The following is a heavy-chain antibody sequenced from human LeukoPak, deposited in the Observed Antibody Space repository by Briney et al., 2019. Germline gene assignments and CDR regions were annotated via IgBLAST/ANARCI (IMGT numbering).Heavy chain of an antibody. V-gene: IGHV4-34*01. CDR3: ARFSVVGAPPT. J-gene: IGHJ5*02. CDR2: INHSGST. CDR1: GGSFSGYY. Sequence: PSETLSVTCAVYGGSFSGYYWNWIRQPPGKGLEWIGEINHSGSTNYNPSLRSRVTMSVDTSKNQFSLKLSSVTAADTAVYYCARFSVVGAPPTWGQGTLVTVSS. D-gene: IGHD1-26*01.